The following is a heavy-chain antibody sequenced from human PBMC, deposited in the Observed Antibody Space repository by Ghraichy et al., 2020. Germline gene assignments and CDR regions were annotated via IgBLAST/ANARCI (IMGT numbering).Heavy chain of an antibody. V-gene: IGHV3-11*06. J-gene: IGHJ4*02. D-gene: IGHD5-18*01. Sequence: GGSLRLSCAASGFTFSDYYMSWIRQAPGKGLEWVSYISSSSSYTNYADSVKGRFTISRDNAKNSLYLQMNSLRAEDTAVYYCARGYSYGYMGYFDYWGQGTLVTVSS. CDR3: ARGYSYGYMGYFDY. CDR2: ISSSSSYT. CDR1: GFTFSDYY.